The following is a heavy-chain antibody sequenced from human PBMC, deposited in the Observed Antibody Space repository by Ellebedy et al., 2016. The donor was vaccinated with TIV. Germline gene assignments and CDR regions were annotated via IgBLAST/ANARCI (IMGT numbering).Heavy chain of an antibody. V-gene: IGHV3-23*01. CDR3: AKDRVGGLVYGVL. Sequence: GESLKISXAASGFTFSSYGMHWVRQAPGKGLEWVSAISGSGGSTYYADSVKGRFTISRDNSKNTLYLQMNSLRAEDTAVYYCAKDRVGGLVYGVLWGQGTLVTVSS. D-gene: IGHD4-17*01. CDR2: ISGSGGST. J-gene: IGHJ4*02. CDR1: GFTFSSYG.